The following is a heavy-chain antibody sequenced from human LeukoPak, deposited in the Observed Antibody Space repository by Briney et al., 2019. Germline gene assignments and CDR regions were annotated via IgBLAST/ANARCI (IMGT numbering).Heavy chain of an antibody. D-gene: IGHD6-6*01. CDR1: GFTFSSYG. CDR3: AKGLIAARLTPFDY. J-gene: IGHJ4*02. CDR2: ISYDGSNK. V-gene: IGHV3-30*18. Sequence: GRSLRLSCAASGFTFSSYGMHWVRQAPGKGLEWGAVISYDGSNKYYADSVKGRFTISRDNSKNTLYLQMNSLRAEDTALYYCAKGLIAARLTPFDYWGQGTLVTVSS.